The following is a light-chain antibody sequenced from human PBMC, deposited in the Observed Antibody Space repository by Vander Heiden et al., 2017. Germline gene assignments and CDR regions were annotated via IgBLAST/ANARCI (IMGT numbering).Light chain of an antibody. V-gene: IGKV3-20*01. CDR2: GAS. CDR3: QQYGGSSPYT. CDR1: QTISSSY. Sequence: EIVLTQSPGTLSLSPRERAALYCRASQTISSSYLAWYQQKPGQAPRLLIHGASNRATGIPDRFSGSGSGTDFTLIISRLEPEDFAVYYCQQYGGSSPYTFGQGTKLEIK. J-gene: IGKJ2*01.